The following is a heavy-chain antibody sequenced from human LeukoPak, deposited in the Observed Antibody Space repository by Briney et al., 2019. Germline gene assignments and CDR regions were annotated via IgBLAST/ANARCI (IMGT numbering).Heavy chain of an antibody. CDR3: ARVRPIQLWSNEGYNWFDP. J-gene: IGHJ5*02. CDR2: MNPNSGNT. D-gene: IGHD5-18*01. Sequence: GASVKVSCKASGYTFTNYDINWVRQATGQGLEWMGWMNPNSGNTGYAEKFQGRVTMTKNTSISTAYMELNSLRSEDTAVYYCARVRPIQLWSNEGYNWFDPWGQGTLVTVSS. V-gene: IGHV1-8*01. CDR1: GYTFTNYD.